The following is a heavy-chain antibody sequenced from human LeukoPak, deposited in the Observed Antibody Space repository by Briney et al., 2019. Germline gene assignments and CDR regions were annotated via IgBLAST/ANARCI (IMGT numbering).Heavy chain of an antibody. J-gene: IGHJ6*03. CDR3: ARDTLGAYYYYYYMDV. CDR2: INPSGGST. CDR1: GYTFASYY. Sequence: GASVKVSCKASGYTFASYYMHWVRQAPGQGLEWMGIINPSGGSTTYAQKFQGRVTITADKSTSTAYMELSSLRSEDTAVYYCARDTLGAYYYYYYMDVWGKGTTVTVSS. V-gene: IGHV1-46*01. D-gene: IGHD1-26*01.